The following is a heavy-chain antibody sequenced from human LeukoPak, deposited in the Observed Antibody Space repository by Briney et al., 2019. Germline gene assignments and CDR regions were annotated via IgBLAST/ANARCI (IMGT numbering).Heavy chain of an antibody. D-gene: IGHD6-6*01. J-gene: IGHJ4*02. CDR2: ISSSSSYI. CDR1: GFTFSSYS. V-gene: IGHV3-21*01. CDR3: ARDPEYSSSSFDY. Sequence: PGGSLRLSCGASGFTFSSYSMSCVRQAPGKGLESVSSISSSSSYIYYADSVKGRFAISRDNAKNSLYLQMNSLRAEDTAVYYCARDPEYSSSSFDYWGQGTLVTVSS.